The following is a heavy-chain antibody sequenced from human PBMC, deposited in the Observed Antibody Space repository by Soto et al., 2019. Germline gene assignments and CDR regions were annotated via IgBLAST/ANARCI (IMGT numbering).Heavy chain of an antibody. D-gene: IGHD3-22*01. V-gene: IGHV1-69*02. CDR1: GGTFSSYT. J-gene: IGHJ5*02. CDR2: IIPILGIA. CDR3: ARNIDYYDSSGSGYNWFDP. Sequence: ASVKVSCKASGGTFSSYTISWVRQAPGQGLEWMGRIIPILGIANYAQKFQGRVTITADKSTSTAYMELSSLRSEDTAVYYCARNIDYYDSSGSGYNWFDPWGQGTLVTVS.